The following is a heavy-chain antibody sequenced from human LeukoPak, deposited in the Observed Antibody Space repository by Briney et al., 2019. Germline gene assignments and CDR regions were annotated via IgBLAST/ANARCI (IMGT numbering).Heavy chain of an antibody. J-gene: IGHJ4*02. CDR3: ATGSSITMVRGVTQENDY. CDR2: FDPEDGET. V-gene: IGHV1-24*01. D-gene: IGHD3-10*01. CDR1: GYTLTELP. Sequence: ASVKVSCKVSGYTLTELPMHWVRQAPGKGLEWMGGFDPEDGETIYAQKFQGRVTVTEDTSTDTAYMELSSLRSEDTAVYYCATGSSITMVRGVTQENDYWGQGTLVTVSS.